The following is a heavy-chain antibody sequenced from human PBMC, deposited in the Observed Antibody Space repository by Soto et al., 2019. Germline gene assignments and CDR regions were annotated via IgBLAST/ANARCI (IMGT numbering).Heavy chain of an antibody. CDR1: GGTLSSET. V-gene: IGHV1-69*02. Sequence: QVQLVQSGPEVKKSGSSVKVSCKVSGGTLSSETISWLRQAPGQGLEWMGRIIPLLGIGDYAQKFQGRVTIPESISTNPGYIELSSLTSQDTAIYYCARKEVYYNVGTFPVYYLDIWANGTTVTVSS. D-gene: IGHD3-10*02. J-gene: IGHJ6*03. CDR3: ARKEVYYNVGTFPVYYLDI. CDR2: IIPLLGIG.